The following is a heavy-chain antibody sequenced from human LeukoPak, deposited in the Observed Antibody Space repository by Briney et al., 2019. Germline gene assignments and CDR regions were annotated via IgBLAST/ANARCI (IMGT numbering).Heavy chain of an antibody. J-gene: IGHJ4*02. V-gene: IGHV3-30*02. CDR3: ARHGGALFEY. CDR1: GFTFSNYW. Sequence: GGSLRLSCAASGFTFSNYWMSWVRQAPGKGLEWVAFIQYDGSDKYHADSVKGRCTISRDNSKNTLYLQMNSLRAEDTAVYYCARHGGALFEYWGQGTLVTVSS. CDR2: IQYDGSDK. D-gene: IGHD3-16*01.